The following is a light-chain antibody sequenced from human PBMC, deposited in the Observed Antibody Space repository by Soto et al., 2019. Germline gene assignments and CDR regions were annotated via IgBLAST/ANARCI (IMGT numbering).Light chain of an antibody. CDR1: QSVLFTSNNKNY. Sequence: DLVMTQSPDSLAVSLGERAAINCRSSQSVLFTSNNKNYLAWYRQKPGQPPKLLISWASSRESGVPDRFSGSGSGTDFTLTISSLQAEDVAVYYCQQYYSTPPLTFGGGTKVDIK. CDR2: WAS. V-gene: IGKV4-1*01. J-gene: IGKJ4*01. CDR3: QQYYSTPPLT.